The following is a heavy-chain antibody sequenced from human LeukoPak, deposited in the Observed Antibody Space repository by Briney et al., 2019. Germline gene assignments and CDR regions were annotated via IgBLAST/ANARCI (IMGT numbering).Heavy chain of an antibody. V-gene: IGHV4-59*08. Sequence: PSETLSLTCTVSGGSISNYYWSWIRQTPGKGLEWIGYIHNSGSTNYNPSLKSRVTISGDTSKNQFSLRLSSVTAADTAVYYCARASYSYDINGWVPFDYWGQGTLVTVSS. J-gene: IGHJ4*02. D-gene: IGHD3-22*01. CDR1: GGSISNYY. CDR3: ARASYSYDINGWVPFDY. CDR2: IHNSGST.